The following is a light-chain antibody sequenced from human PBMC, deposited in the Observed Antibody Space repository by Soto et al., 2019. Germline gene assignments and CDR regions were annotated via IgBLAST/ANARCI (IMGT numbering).Light chain of an antibody. J-gene: IGLJ2*01. V-gene: IGLV2-8*01. Sequence: QSALTQPPSASGSLGPSVTIYCTGTSSDVGGYNYVSWHQQHPDKAPKVMIYEVTKRPPGVPDLFSGSKYGNTASLTVSGLQAEDEADYYCSSFAGGGNPVLLGGGTKLTVL. CDR1: SSDVGGYNY. CDR2: EVT. CDR3: SSFAGGGNPVL.